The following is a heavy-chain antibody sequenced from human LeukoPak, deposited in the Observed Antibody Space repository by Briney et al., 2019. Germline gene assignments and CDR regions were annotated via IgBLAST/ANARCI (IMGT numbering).Heavy chain of an antibody. CDR1: GGSFSGYY. CDR3: ARGKGYSSGWPLPDYYDGMDV. CDR2: IYHSGGP. J-gene: IGHJ6*02. D-gene: IGHD6-19*01. Sequence: PSETLSLTCAVYGGSFSGYYWSWIRQPPGKGLEWIGEIYHSGGPNYNPSLKSRVIISVDTSKNQFSLKLSSVTAADTAVYYCARGKGYSSGWPLPDYYDGMDVWGQGTTVTVSS. V-gene: IGHV4-34*01.